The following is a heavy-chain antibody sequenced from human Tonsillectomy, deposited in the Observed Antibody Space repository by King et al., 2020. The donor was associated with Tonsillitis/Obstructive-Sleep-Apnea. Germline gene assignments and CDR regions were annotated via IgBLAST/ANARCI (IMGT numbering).Heavy chain of an antibody. V-gene: IGHV4-59*01. J-gene: IGHJ6*03. CDR2: SFYSGST. Sequence: QLQESGPGLVKPSETLSLTCTVSGGSISSYYWSWIRQPPGKGLEWIGYSFYSGSTNYNPSLKSRVTISVDTYKNQFSLKLSSVTAADTAFYYCARDHCSSTSCYGNYYYMDVWGKGTTVTVSS. CDR1: GGSISSYY. D-gene: IGHD2-2*01. CDR3: ARDHCSSTSCYGNYYYMDV.